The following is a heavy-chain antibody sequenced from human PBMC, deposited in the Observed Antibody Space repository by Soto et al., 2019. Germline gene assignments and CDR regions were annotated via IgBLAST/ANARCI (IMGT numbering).Heavy chain of an antibody. Sequence: SETLSLTCTVSGGSISPFYWSWVRQPPGKGLEWIGYLYYSGNTNYNPSLKSRVTISVDASKDQVSLRLTSVTAADTAVYYCARVGGVAARTFDYWGQGTVVTVSS. V-gene: IGHV4-59*01. J-gene: IGHJ4*02. CDR1: GGSISPFY. D-gene: IGHD2-15*01. CDR3: ARVGGVAARTFDY. CDR2: LYYSGNT.